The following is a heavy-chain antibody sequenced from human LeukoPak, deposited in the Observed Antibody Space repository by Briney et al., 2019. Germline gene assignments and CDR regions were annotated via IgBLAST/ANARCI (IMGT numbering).Heavy chain of an antibody. V-gene: IGHV4-59*01. J-gene: IGHJ4*02. CDR3: ARVAGGSSLDY. CDR1: GGSISSYY. D-gene: IGHD6-6*01. CDR2: IYYSGST. Sequence: PSETLSLTCTVSGGSISSYYWSWIRQPPGKGLEWIGYIYYSGSTNYNPSLKSRVTISVDTSKNQFSLKLSSVTAADTAVYYCARVAGGSSLDYWGQGTLVTVSS.